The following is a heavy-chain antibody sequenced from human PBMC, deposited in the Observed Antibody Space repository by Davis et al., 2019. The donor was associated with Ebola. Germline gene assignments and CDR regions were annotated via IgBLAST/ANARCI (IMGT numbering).Heavy chain of an antibody. V-gene: IGHV4-59*08. CDR1: GASISTFY. CDR2: ISNTGNT. Sequence: MPSETLSLTCTVSGASISTFYWGWLRQPPGKGLEFIAFISNTGNTHYSSSLKSRLTMSADTSTNKLSLTVNSMTAADTAVYFCARLASWSAYNWGQGTLVTVSS. D-gene: IGHD3-3*01. J-gene: IGHJ4*02. CDR3: ARLASWSAYN.